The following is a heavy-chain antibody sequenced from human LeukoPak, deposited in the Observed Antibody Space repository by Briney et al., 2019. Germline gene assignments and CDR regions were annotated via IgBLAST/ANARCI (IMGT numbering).Heavy chain of an antibody. Sequence: SETLSLTCTVSGGSISSSSYYWGWFRQPPGKGLEWIGSIYYSGSTYYNPSLKSRVTISVDTSKNQFSLKLSSVTAADTAVYYCARAPPRAAAWFDPWGQGTLVTVSS. CDR1: GGSISSSSYY. CDR2: IYYSGST. CDR3: ARAPPRAAAWFDP. J-gene: IGHJ5*02. V-gene: IGHV4-39*07. D-gene: IGHD6-13*01.